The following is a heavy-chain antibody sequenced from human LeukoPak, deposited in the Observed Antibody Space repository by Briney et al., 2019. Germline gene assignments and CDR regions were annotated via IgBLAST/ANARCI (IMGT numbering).Heavy chain of an antibody. CDR3: ARSIYCSGGTCAHWYFDL. Sequence: PSETLSLTRAVSGYSISSGYYWGWTRPPPGKGLEWIGTINHSGSTYYNPSLQSRVTISVDTSKNQFSLKLTSVTAADTAVYYCARSIYCSGGTCAHWYFDLWGRGTLVTVSS. J-gene: IGHJ2*01. D-gene: IGHD2-15*01. CDR2: INHSGST. V-gene: IGHV4-38-2*01. CDR1: GYSISSGYY.